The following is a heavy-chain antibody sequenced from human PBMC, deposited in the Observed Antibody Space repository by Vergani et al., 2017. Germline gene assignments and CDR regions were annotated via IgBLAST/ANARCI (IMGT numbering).Heavy chain of an antibody. CDR3: ASNPLDYSSGLYNYYYYMDV. CDR1: GFTFSSYG. D-gene: IGHD6-19*01. CDR2: IWYDGSNK. J-gene: IGHJ6*03. V-gene: IGHV3-33*01. Sequence: QVQLVESGGGVVQPGRSLRLSCAASGFTFSSYGMHWVRQAPGKGLEWVAVIWYDGSNKYYADSVKGRFTISRDNSKNTLYLQMKSLRAEDTAVYYCASNPLDYSSGLYNYYYYMDVWGKGTTVTVSS.